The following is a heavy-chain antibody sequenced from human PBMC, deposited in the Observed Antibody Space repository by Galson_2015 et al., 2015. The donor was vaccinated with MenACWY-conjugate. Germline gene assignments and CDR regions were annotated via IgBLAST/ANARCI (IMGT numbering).Heavy chain of an antibody. CDR2: ISYDGSNK. CDR3: AKAGEPKQWLAWGQLDY. V-gene: IGHV3-30*18. J-gene: IGHJ4*02. D-gene: IGHD6-19*01. Sequence: SLRLSCAASGFTFSSYGMHWVRQAPGKGLEWVAVISYDGSNKYYADSVKGRFTISRDNSKNTLYLQMNSLRAEDTAVYYCAKAGEPKQWLAWGQLDYWGQGTLVTVSS. CDR1: GFTFSSYG.